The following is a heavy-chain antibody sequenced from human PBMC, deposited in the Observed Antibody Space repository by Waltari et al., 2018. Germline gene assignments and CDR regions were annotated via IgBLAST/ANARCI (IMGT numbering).Heavy chain of an antibody. D-gene: IGHD3-10*01. V-gene: IGHV6-1*01. CDR2: TYYRSKWFY. Sequence: VQLQQSGPGLVQPSQTLSLTCAISGDSVSSNDATWDWVRQSPSRGLEWLGRTYYRSKWFYDYALSVRSRISINPDTTKNQVSLQLKSVTPEDTAVYYCARDLTEGKGNWFDPWGQGTQVTVSS. CDR3: ARDLTEGKGNWFDP. J-gene: IGHJ5*02. CDR1: GDSVSSNDAT.